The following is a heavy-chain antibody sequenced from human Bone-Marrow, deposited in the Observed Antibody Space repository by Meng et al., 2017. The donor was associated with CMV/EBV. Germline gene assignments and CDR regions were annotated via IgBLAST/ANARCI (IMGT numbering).Heavy chain of an antibody. D-gene: IGHD3-22*01. CDR2: IKQDGSEK. Sequence: GESLKISCAASGFTFSSYWMSWVRQAPGKGLEWVANIKQDGSEKYYADSVKGRFTISRDNSKNTLYLQMHSLRAEDTAVYYCARTYYYDSRGQYYFDYWGQGTLVTVSS. CDR1: GFTFSSYW. J-gene: IGHJ4*02. CDR3: ARTYYYDSRGQYYFDY. V-gene: IGHV3-7*01.